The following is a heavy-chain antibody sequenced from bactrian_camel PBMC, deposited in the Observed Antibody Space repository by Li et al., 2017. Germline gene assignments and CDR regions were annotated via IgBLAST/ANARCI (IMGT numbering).Heavy chain of an antibody. V-gene: IGHV3S63*01. D-gene: IGHD1*01. CDR2: IGGNNNTT. CDR3: APRRCWFEKIRSLDV. J-gene: IGHJ4*01. Sequence: HVQLVESGGGSVQAGGSLRLSCATSGFPFEKYCMAWYRQGSGKQRVGVSSIGGNNNTTYYADSVRGRFTISRDNSRNTLYLQMNNLRPEDTATYYCAPRRCWFEKIRSLDVWGEGTQVTVSS. CDR1: GFPFEKYC.